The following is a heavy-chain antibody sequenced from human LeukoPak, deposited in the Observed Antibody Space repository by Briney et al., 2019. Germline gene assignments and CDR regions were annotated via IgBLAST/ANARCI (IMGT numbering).Heavy chain of an antibody. CDR1: GDSVSSNSAT. J-gene: IGHJ2*01. D-gene: IGHD3-16*02. CDR3: ARARRHTEYWYFDL. Sequence: SQTLSLTCAISGDSVSSNSATWNWIRQSPSRGLEWLGRTYYRSKWYNDYAVSVKSRITINPDTSKNQFSLQLKSVTPEDTAAYYCARARRHTEYWYFDLWGRGTLVTVSS. CDR2: TYYRSKWYN. V-gene: IGHV6-1*01.